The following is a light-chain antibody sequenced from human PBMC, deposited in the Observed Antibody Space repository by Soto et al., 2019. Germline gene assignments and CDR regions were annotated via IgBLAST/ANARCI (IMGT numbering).Light chain of an antibody. J-gene: IGKJ5*01. CDR2: WGS. CDR3: MQGQQTPVT. Sequence: DIVMTQSPLSLPVTPGEPASISCRSSQSLLHSSGNNYLDWYVQKPGQSPQLLIYWGSNRASGVSDRFSGSGSGTDFTLKINRVEAEDFGVYYCMQGQQTPVTFGKGTRLEIK. CDR1: QSLLHSSGNNY. V-gene: IGKV2-28*01.